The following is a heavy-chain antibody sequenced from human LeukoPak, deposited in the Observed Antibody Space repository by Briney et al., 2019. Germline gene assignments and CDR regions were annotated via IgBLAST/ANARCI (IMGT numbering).Heavy chain of an antibody. Sequence: GASVKVSCKVSGYTLTKLCMHWVRQAPGKGLEWMGGFDPEDGETICAQKFQGRVTMTEDTSTDTAYMELSSLRSEDTAVYYCATAESACYFGDSWGQGTLVTVAS. J-gene: IGHJ4*02. CDR3: ATAESACYFGDS. D-gene: IGHD2-15*01. V-gene: IGHV1-24*01. CDR2: FDPEDGET. CDR1: GYTLTKLC.